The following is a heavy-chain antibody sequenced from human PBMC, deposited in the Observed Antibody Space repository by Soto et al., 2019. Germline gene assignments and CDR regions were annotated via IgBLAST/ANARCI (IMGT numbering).Heavy chain of an antibody. CDR1: GFSLSTSGVG. Sequence: SGPTLVNPTQTLTLTCTFSGFSLSTSGVGVGWIRQPPGKALEWLGIIYWDDDKRYRPSLKSRLTITKDTSKNQLVLTMTNMDPVDTATYYCAHLPWRQLWPRAPVVYWGQGTPVTVSS. V-gene: IGHV2-5*02. D-gene: IGHD5-18*01. CDR3: AHLPWRQLWPRAPVVY. CDR2: IYWDDDK. J-gene: IGHJ4*02.